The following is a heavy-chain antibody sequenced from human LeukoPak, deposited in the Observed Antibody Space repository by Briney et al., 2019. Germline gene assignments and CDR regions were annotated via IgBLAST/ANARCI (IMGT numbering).Heavy chain of an antibody. CDR3: ARYIYYFNYMDV. D-gene: IGHD1-14*01. V-gene: IGHV3-23*01. CDR2: ISGSGSVT. J-gene: IGHJ6*03. Sequence: PGGSLRLSCAASGFTFNSYYMSWVRQARGKALEWVSSISGSGSVTYYAYSVKGLSTISRENSKNTLYLQMNSLRAEDTALYYCARYIYYFNYMDVWGKGTPVTISS. CDR1: GFTFNSYY.